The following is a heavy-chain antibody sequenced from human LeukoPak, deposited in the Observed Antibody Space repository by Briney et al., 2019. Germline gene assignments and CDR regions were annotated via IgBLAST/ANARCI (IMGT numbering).Heavy chain of an antibody. CDR1: GITFSRFG. D-gene: IGHD3-22*01. CDR2: IYSNCSTI. Sequence: GGALRLSFAASGITFSRFGIDWVRQASGKGPEGVFYIYSNCSTIYYADSVKGRFTISRDNAKNSLYLQMNSLRAEDTAVYYCARDTRRAAYYYDSSGYAFDYWGQGTLVTVSS. CDR3: ARDTRRAAYYYDSSGYAFDY. J-gene: IGHJ4*02. V-gene: IGHV3-48*03.